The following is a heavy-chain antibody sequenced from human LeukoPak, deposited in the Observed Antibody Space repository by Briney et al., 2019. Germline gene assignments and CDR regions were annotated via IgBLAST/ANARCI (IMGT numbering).Heavy chain of an antibody. CDR2: INPNSGGT. CDR1: GYTFTGYY. CDR3: ARDLRSDYYDSSGYLMGY. D-gene: IGHD3-22*01. V-gene: IGHV1-2*02. Sequence: EASVKVSCKASGYTFTGYYMHWVRQAPGQGLEWMGWINPNSGGTNYAQKLQGRVTMTTDTSTSTAYMELRSLRSDDTAVYYCARDLRSDYYDSSGYLMGYWGQGTLVTVSS. J-gene: IGHJ4*02.